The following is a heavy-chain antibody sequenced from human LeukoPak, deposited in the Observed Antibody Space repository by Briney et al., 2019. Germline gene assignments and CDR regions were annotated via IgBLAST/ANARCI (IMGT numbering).Heavy chain of an antibody. J-gene: IGHJ4*02. CDR1: GFTFSSYA. CDR2: TSYDGSNK. D-gene: IGHD3-22*01. V-gene: IGHV3-30*04. CDR3: ARDRGAMIVVVTIDF. Sequence: GGSLRLSCAASGFTFSSYAMHWVRQAPGKGLEWVAVTSYDGSNKYYADSVKGRFTISRDSSKNTLYPQMNSLRAEDTAVYYCARDRGAMIVVVTIDFWGREPWSPSPQ.